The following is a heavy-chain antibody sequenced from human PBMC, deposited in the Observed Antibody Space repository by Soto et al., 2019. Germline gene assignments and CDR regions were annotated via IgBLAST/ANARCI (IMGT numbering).Heavy chain of an antibody. CDR3: ARPYSGSYSFDY. Sequence: GGSLRLSCAASGFPFSNYNLNWVRQAPGKGLEWVSSITSSTSDIYYADSVKGRSTISRDNAKNSLYLHMNSLRAEDTAVYYCARPYSGSYSFDYWCQGTLVTVSS. CDR2: ITSSTSDI. CDR1: GFPFSNYN. D-gene: IGHD1-26*01. V-gene: IGHV3-21*01. J-gene: IGHJ4*02.